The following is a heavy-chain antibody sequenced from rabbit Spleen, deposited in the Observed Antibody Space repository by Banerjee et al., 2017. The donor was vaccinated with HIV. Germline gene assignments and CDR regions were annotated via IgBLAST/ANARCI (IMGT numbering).Heavy chain of an antibody. CDR1: GFSFSNRYW. D-gene: IGHD8-1*01. CDR2: IDTGSSGFT. J-gene: IGHJ6*01. CDR3: ARDTGSSFSSYGMDL. Sequence: QEQLTETGGDLVKPGASLTLTCTASGFSFSNRYWICWVRQAPGKGLEWIACIDTGSSGFTYFANWAKGRFTISKTSSTTVTLQMTSLTAADTATYFCARDTGSSFSSYGMDLWGPGTLVTVS. V-gene: IGHV1S45*01.